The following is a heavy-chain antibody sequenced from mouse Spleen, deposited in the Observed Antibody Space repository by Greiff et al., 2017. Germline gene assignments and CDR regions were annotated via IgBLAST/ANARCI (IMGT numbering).Heavy chain of an antibody. V-gene: IGHV2-2*01. D-gene: IGHD2-4*01. CDR3: ARKEGDYDGFAY. J-gene: IGHJ3*01. CDR2: IWSGGST. Sequence: QVQLQQSGPGLVQPSQSLSITCTVSGFSLTSYGVHWVRQSPGKGLEWLGVIWSGGSTDYNAAFISRLSISKDNSKSQVFFKMNSLQADDTAIYYCARKEGDYDGFAYWGQGTLVTVSA. CDR1: GFSLTSYG.